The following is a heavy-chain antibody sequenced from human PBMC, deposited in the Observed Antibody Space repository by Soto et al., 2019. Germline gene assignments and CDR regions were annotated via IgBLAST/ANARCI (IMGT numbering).Heavy chain of an antibody. V-gene: IGHV1-2*04. CDR1: GYTFTGYY. J-gene: IGHJ5*02. D-gene: IGHD2-15*01. CDR3: ARSYCSGGSCYWFDP. CDR2: INPNGGGT. Sequence: GASVKVSCKASGYTFTGYYMHWVRQAPGQGLEWMGWINPNGGGTNYAQKFQGWVTMTRDTSISTAYMELSRLRSDDTAVYYCARSYCSGGSCYWFDPWGQGTLVTVSS.